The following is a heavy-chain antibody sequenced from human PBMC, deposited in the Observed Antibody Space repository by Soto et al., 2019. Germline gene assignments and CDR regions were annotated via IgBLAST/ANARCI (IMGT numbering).Heavy chain of an antibody. J-gene: IGHJ6*03. CDR3: ARMVSYDILTGYFERYYYYYMDV. V-gene: IGHV3-7*01. Sequence: GGSLRLSCAASGFTFSSYWMSWVRQAPGKGLEWVANIKQDGSEKYYVDSVKGRFTISRDNAKNSLYLQMNSLRAEDTAVYYCARMVSYDILTGYFERYYYYYMDVWGKGTTVTVSS. CDR1: GFTFSSYW. D-gene: IGHD3-9*01. CDR2: IKQDGSEK.